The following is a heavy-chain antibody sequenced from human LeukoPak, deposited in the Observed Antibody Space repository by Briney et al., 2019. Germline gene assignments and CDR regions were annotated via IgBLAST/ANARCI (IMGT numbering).Heavy chain of an antibody. V-gene: IGHV4-34*03. CDR1: GGSFSGYY. CDR3: ATTMVRRVMNDGFDI. D-gene: IGHD3-10*01. CDR2: INHSGST. Sequence: SETLSLTCAVYGGSFSGYYCSWVRQPPGKWREWIGEINHSGSTNYNPCPKSRVTISVATSKKQTPLKLNSVTVAATAWYYVATTMVRRVMNDGFDIWGQGTMVTVSS. J-gene: IGHJ3*02.